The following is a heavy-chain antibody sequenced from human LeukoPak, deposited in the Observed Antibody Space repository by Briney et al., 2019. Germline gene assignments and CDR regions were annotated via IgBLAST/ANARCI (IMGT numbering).Heavy chain of an antibody. CDR3: ARDHCSSTSCYDGDFDY. V-gene: IGHV3-21*01. J-gene: IGHJ4*02. Sequence: PGGSLRLSCAASGFAFSSYSMNWVRQAPGKGLEWVSSISSSSSYIYYADSVKGRFTISRDNAKNTLYLQMNSLRAEDTAVYYCARDHCSSTSCYDGDFDYWGQGTLVTVSS. CDR1: GFAFSSYS. D-gene: IGHD2-2*01. CDR2: ISSSSSYI.